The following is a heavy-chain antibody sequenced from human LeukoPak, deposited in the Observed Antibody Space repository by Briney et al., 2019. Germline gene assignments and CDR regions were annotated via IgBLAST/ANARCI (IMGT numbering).Heavy chain of an antibody. CDR1: GFTFSSYS. CDR2: ISSSSSYI. V-gene: IGHV3-21*01. Sequence: GGSLRLSCAASGFTFSSYSMNRVRQAPGKGLEWVSSISSSSSYIYYADSVKGRFTISRDNAKNSLYLQMNSLRAEDTAVYYCARLWFGEANYYYYYYMDVWGKGTTVTVSS. J-gene: IGHJ6*03. D-gene: IGHD3-10*01. CDR3: ARLWFGEANYYYYYYMDV.